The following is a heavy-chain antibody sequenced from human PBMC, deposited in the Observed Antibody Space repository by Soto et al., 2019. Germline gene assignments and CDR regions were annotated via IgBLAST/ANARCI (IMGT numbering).Heavy chain of an antibody. CDR1: GGSISSSSYY. J-gene: IGHJ4*02. V-gene: IGHV4-39*01. Sequence: QLQLQESGPGLVKPSETLSLTCTVSGGSISSSSYYWGWIRQPPGKGLEWIGSIYYSGSTYYNPSLKSRVTISVDTSKNQFSLKLSSVTAADTAVYYCARSPWDIVATIRFDYWGQGTLVTVSS. D-gene: IGHD5-12*01. CDR2: IYYSGST. CDR3: ARSPWDIVATIRFDY.